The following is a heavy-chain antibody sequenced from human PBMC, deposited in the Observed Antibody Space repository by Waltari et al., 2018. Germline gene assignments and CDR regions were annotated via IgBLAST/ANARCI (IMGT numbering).Heavy chain of an antibody. J-gene: IGHJ5*02. CDR2: ISPIFGTA. V-gene: IGHV1-69*08. Sequence: QVQLVQSGAEVKKPGSSVKVSCKASGGTFSSYAISWVRQAPGQGLEWMGRISPIFGTANYAQKFQGRVTITADKSTSTAYMELSSLRSEDTAVYYCARDLWELSQEGPWGQGTLVTVSS. CDR3: ARDLWELSQEGP. D-gene: IGHD3-16*02. CDR1: GGTFSSYA.